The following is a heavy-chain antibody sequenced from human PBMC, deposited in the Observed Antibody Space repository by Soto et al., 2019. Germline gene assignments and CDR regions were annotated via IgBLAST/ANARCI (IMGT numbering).Heavy chain of an antibody. Sequence: EVQLVESGGGLVQPGGSLRLSCAASGFTFSSYWMSWVRQAPGKGLEWVANIKQDGSEKYYVDSVQGRFTISRDNAKNSLYLQMNSLRAEDTAVYYCARIPHYDFWSGYENDPWGQGTLVTVSS. CDR1: GFTFSSYW. J-gene: IGHJ5*02. CDR3: ARIPHYDFWSGYENDP. V-gene: IGHV3-7*05. CDR2: IKQDGSEK. D-gene: IGHD3-3*01.